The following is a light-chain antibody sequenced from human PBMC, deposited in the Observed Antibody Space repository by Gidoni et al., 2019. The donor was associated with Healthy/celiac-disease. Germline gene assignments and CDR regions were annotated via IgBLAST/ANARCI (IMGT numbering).Light chain of an antibody. Sequence: DIVMTQSPDSLAVSLGERTTNNKNYLAWYQQKPGQPPKLLIYWASTRESGVPDRFSGSGSGTDFTLTISSLQAEDVAVYYCQQYYSTPLTFGGXTKVEIK. CDR3: QQYYSTPLT. V-gene: IGKV4-1*01. CDR1: NKNY. CDR2: WAS. J-gene: IGKJ4*01.